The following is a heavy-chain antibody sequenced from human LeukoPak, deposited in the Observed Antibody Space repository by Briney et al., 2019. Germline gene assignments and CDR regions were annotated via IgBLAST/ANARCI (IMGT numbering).Heavy chain of an antibody. CDR2: IIPIFGTA. CDR1: GGTFSSYA. D-gene: IGHD2-2*01. V-gene: IGHV1-69*05. Sequence: ASVKVSCKASGGTFSSYAISWVRQAPGQGLEWMGGIIPIFGTANYAQKFQGRVTITTDESTSTAYMELSSLRSEDTAVYYCARVQSYAYGFDYWGQGTLVTVSS. CDR3: ARVQSYAYGFDY. J-gene: IGHJ4*02.